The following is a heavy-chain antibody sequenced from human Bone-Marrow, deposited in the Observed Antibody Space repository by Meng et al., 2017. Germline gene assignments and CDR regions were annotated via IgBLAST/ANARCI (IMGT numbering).Heavy chain of an antibody. Sequence: QGHLQQWGAGMLKPSETLALTCAVYGGSFSGYYWSWIRQPPGKGLEWIGEINHSGSTNYNPSLKSRVTISVDTSKNQFSLKLSSVTAADTAVYYCARGLRAARPLLFGYWGQGTLVTVSS. CDR2: INHSGST. CDR1: GGSFSGYY. D-gene: IGHD6-6*01. CDR3: ARGLRAARPLLFGY. V-gene: IGHV4-34*01. J-gene: IGHJ4*02.